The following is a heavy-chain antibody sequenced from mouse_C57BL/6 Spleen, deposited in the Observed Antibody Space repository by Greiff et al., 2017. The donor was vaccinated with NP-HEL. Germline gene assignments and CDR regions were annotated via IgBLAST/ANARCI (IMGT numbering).Heavy chain of an antibody. CDR2: ISGGGGNT. V-gene: IGHV5-9*01. CDR3: ARPTIYDGSFAY. D-gene: IGHD2-3*01. CDR1: GFTFSSYT. J-gene: IGHJ3*01. Sequence: EVKLQESGGGLVKPGGSLKLSCAASGFTFSSYTMSWVRQTPEKRLEWVATISGGGGNTYYPDSVKGRFTISRDNAKNTLYLQMSSLRSEDTALYYCARPTIYDGSFAYWGQGTLVTVSA.